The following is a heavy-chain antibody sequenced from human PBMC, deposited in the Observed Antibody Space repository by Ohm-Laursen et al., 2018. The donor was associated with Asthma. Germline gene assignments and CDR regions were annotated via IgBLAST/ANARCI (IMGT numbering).Heavy chain of an antibody. CDR3: ARSRGNVVVPAAKGDDY. V-gene: IGHV1-46*01. Sequence: ASVKVSCKASGYKISDYPMTWVRQAPGQGLEWMGIINPSGGSTSYAQKFQGRVTMTRDTSTSTVYMELSSLRSEDTAVYYCARSRGNVVVPAAKGDDYWGQGTQVTVSS. D-gene: IGHD2-2*01. CDR2: INPSGGST. CDR1: GYKISDYP. J-gene: IGHJ4*02.